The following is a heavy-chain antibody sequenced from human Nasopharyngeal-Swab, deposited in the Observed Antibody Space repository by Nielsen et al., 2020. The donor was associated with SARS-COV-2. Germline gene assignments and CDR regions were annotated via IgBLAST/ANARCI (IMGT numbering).Heavy chain of an antibody. CDR1: GFRFSGYG. CDR2: ISFDVINQ. Sequence: GESLKISCAASGFRFSGYGMHWVRQAPGKGLEWVAYISFDVINQAYAESARGRFTVSRDNSKNTLFLQMNSLRAEDTAVYYCAKDPGRIVGVPYSWGQGTLVTVSS. D-gene: IGHD1-26*01. J-gene: IGHJ4*02. CDR3: AKDPGRIVGVPYS. V-gene: IGHV3-30*18.